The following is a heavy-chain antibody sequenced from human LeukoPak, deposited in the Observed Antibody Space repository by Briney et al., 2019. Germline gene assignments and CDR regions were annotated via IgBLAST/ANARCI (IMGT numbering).Heavy chain of an antibody. CDR3: ARVSNDDLYS. Sequence: GGSLRLSRAASGFTFSDYYMSWIRQAPGKGLEWVSYISSSSSYTNYADSVKGRFTISRDNAKNSLYLQMNSLRAEDTAVYYCARVSNDDLYSWGQGTLVTVSS. CDR2: ISSSSSYT. V-gene: IGHV3-11*06. D-gene: IGHD1-1*01. J-gene: IGHJ4*02. CDR1: GFTFSDYY.